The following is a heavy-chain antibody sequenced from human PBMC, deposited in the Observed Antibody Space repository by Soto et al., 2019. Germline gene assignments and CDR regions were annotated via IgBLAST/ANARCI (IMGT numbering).Heavy chain of an antibody. V-gene: IGHV4-59*01. D-gene: IGHD3-22*01. J-gene: IGHJ4*02. Sequence: QVQLQESGPGLVKPSETLSLTCTVSGGSISSDYWSWIRQPPGKGLEWIGYIYYSGSTNYNPSLKSRVTISVDTSKNQFSLKLSSVNAAETAVYYCARAARYYDSSGYYLLGGQGNLVTVSS. CDR1: GGSISSDY. CDR3: ARAARYYDSSGYYLL. CDR2: IYYSGST.